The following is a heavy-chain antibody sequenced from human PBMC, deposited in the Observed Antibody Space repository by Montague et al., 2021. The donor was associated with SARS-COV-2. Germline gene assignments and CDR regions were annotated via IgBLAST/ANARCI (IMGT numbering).Heavy chain of an antibody. J-gene: IGHJ4*02. CDR2: ISYDGSNK. D-gene: IGHD4-23*01. Sequence: SLRLSCAASGFTFSSYAMHWVRQAPGKGLEWVAVISYDGSNKYYADSVKGRFTISRDNSKNTLYLQMNSLRAEDTAVYYRARDVGGYFDYWGQGTLVTVSS. CDR1: GFTFSSYA. CDR3: ARDVGGYFDY. V-gene: IGHV3-30*04.